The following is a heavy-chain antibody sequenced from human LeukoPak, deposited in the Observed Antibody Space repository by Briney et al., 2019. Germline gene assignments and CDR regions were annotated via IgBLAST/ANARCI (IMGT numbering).Heavy chain of an antibody. CDR3: ARDLIAVAATGFDY. Sequence: ASVKVSCKASGYTFTSYAMHWVRQAPEQRLEWMGWINAGNGNTKYSQKFQGRVTITRGTSASTAYMELSSLRSEDTAVYYCARDLIAVAATGFDYWGQGTLVTVSS. CDR2: INAGNGNT. D-gene: IGHD6-19*01. J-gene: IGHJ4*02. CDR1: GYTFTSYA. V-gene: IGHV1-3*01.